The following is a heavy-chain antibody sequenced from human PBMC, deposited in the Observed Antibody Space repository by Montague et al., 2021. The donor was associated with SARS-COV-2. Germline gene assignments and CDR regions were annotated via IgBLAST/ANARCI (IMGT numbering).Heavy chain of an antibody. J-gene: IGHJ3*02. V-gene: IGHV3-9*01. D-gene: IGHD3-22*01. Sequence: SLRLSCAASGFTFDVYAMHWVRQAPGKGLEWVSSIRCERGSIYYADSVKGRFTISRDNAKSSLYLQMNSLRAEDTALYYCAKVMREDYYDSSGSSDAFDILGQGTMVTVSS. CDR3: AKVMREDYYDSSGSSDAFDI. CDR1: GFTFDVYA. CDR2: IRCERGSI.